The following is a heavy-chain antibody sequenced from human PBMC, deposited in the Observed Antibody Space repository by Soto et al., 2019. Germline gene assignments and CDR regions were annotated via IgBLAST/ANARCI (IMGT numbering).Heavy chain of an antibody. J-gene: IGHJ5*02. D-gene: IGHD3-10*01. Sequence: PSETLSLTCAVSGYSISSGYYWGWIRQPPGKGLEWIGSIYHSGSTYYNPSLKSRVTISVDTSKNQFSLKLSTVTAADTAVYYCARCRGTGTTWLDPWCQEALLTVSS. V-gene: IGHV4-38-2*01. CDR2: IYHSGST. CDR1: GYSISSGYY. CDR3: ARCRGTGTTWLDP.